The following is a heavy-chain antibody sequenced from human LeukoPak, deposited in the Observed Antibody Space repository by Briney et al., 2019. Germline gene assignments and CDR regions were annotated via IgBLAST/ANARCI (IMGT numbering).Heavy chain of an antibody. V-gene: IGHV5-51*01. CDR2: IYPVDSDT. CDR3: ARRSQMATIDFDY. J-gene: IGHJ4*02. Sequence: GEALKISCKSSGYSCTNYWIGWVRQMPGKGLEWMGIIYPVDSDTKSSPSFQGQVTISADKSISTAYLQWSSLKASDTAMYYCARRSQMATIDFDYWGQGTLVTVSS. CDR1: GYSCTNYW. D-gene: IGHD5-24*01.